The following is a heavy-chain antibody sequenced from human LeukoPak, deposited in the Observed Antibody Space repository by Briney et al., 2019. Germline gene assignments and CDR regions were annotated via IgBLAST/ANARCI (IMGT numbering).Heavy chain of an antibody. Sequence: GGSLRLSCAASGFTFSSYWMSWVRQAPGKGLEWVANIKQDGSEEYYVDSVKGRFTISRDNAKNSLYLQMNSLRAEDTAVYYCARESRTGTFDYWGQGTLVTVSS. CDR1: GFTFSSYW. CDR3: ARESRTGTFDY. J-gene: IGHJ4*02. CDR2: IKQDGSEE. V-gene: IGHV3-7*01. D-gene: IGHD1-1*01.